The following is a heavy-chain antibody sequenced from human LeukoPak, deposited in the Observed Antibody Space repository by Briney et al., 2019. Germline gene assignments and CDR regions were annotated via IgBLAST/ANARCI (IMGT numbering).Heavy chain of an antibody. J-gene: IGHJ4*02. V-gene: IGHV3-30*03. CDR2: ISKDGSNK. D-gene: IGHD6-19*01. Sequence: GGSLRLSCAASGFTFSSYNMHWVRQAPGKGLEWVAVISKDGSNKYYADSVKGRFTISRYNSKNTVYVEMNSLRGEDTAVYYCARRPPAVAGLDYWGQGTLVTVSS. CDR3: ARRPPAVAGLDY. CDR1: GFTFSSYN.